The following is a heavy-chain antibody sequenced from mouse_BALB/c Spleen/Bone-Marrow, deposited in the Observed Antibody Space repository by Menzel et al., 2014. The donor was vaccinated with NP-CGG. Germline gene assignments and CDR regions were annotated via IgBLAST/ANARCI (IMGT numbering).Heavy chain of an antibody. J-gene: IGHJ2*02. CDR3: TRHHRYAFFFDY. CDR1: GYTFTSSW. Sequence: QVQLQQSGSVLVRPGASVKLSCKASGYTFTSSWMHWAKQRPGQGLEWIVEIHPNSDNTNFYEKFKVKATSIVDTSSSTTYVNHSSLTSEDAAVYYCTRHHRYAFFFDYWGQGTSLTVSS. CDR2: IHPNSDNT. D-gene: IGHD2-14*01. V-gene: IGHV1S130*01.